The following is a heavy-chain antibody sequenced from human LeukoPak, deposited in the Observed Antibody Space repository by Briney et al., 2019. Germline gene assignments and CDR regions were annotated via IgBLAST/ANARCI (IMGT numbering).Heavy chain of an antibody. CDR3: ATTSIAAAVPGCFDY. CDR2: ISSSSSYI. V-gene: IGHV3-21*01. Sequence: GGSLRFSCAASGFTFSSYSMNWVRQAPGKGLEWVSSISSSSSYIYYADSVKGRFTISRDNAKNSLYLQMNSLRAEDTAVYHCATTSIAAAVPGCFDYWGQGTLVTVFS. D-gene: IGHD6-13*01. J-gene: IGHJ4*02. CDR1: GFTFSSYS.